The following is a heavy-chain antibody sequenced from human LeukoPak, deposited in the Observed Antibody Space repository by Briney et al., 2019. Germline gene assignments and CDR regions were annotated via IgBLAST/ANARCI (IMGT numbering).Heavy chain of an antibody. D-gene: IGHD3-10*01. CDR3: ARVNGNRLLWFGESYFDY. V-gene: IGHV4-61*02. Sequence: PSDTLSLTCSVLGGSISTGSYYWSWIRQPAGKGLEWIARIYTIGSTNYNPSLKSRVTISVDKSKIQFSLKMSSVTAADTAVYYCARVNGNRLLWFGESYFDYWGQGTLVTVSS. CDR2: IYTIGST. J-gene: IGHJ4*02. CDR1: GGSISTGSYY.